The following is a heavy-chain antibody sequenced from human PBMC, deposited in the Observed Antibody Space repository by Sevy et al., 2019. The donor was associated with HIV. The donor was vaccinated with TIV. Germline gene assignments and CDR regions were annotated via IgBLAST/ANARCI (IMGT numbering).Heavy chain of an antibody. CDR1: GFTFSSYA. J-gene: IGHJ4*02. CDR3: ATCSLSNCTFHF. V-gene: IGHV3-30-3*01. Sequence: GGSLRLSCAASGFTFSSYAMHWVRQAPGKGLEWVAVISYDGSNKYYADSVKGRFTISRDNSKNTLYLQMNSLRAEDTAMYYCATCSLSNCTFHFWGQGTLVTVSS. CDR2: ISYDGSNK. D-gene: IGHD4-4*01.